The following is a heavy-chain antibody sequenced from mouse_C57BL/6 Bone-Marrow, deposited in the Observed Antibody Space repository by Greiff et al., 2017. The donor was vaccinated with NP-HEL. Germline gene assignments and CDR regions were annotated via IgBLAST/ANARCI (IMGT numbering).Heavy chain of an antibody. Sequence: QVQLQQPGAELVKPGASVKLSCKASGYTFTSYWMHWVKQRPGQGLEWIGMIHPNSGSTNYNEKFKSKATLTVDKSSSTAYMQLSSLTSEDSAVYYCARGEITTVVARRDWYFDVWGTGTTVTVSS. D-gene: IGHD1-1*01. CDR1: GYTFTSYW. CDR2: IHPNSGST. J-gene: IGHJ1*03. CDR3: ARGEITTVVARRDWYFDV. V-gene: IGHV1-64*01.